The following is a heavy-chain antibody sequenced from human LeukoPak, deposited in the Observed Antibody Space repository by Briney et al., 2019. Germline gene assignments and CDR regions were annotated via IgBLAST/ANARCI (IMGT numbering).Heavy chain of an antibody. CDR2: IYADGRT. CDR3: ARTNPWELKYYFDY. CDR1: DFAFTDYY. D-gene: IGHD1-7*01. V-gene: IGHV3-66*01. J-gene: IGHJ4*02. Sequence: PGGSLRLSCAASDFAFTDYYMSWVRQAPGKGLEWVSVIYADGRTFYADSVRGRFTTSRDNSKSTVYPQMNSLRDEDTAVYYCARTNPWELKYYFDYWGQGTLVTVSS.